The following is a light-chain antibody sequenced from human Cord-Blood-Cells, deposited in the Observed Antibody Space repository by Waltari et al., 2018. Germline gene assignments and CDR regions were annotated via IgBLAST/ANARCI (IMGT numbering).Light chain of an antibody. V-gene: IGLV4-69*01. CDR3: QTWGTGV. J-gene: IGLJ3*02. CDR2: LNSDGSH. CDR1: SGHSSYA. Sequence: QLVLTQSPSASASLGASVKLTCTLSSGHSSYAIAWHQQQPEKGPRYLMKLNSDGSHSKGDGIPDRFSGSSSGAERYLTISILQSEDEADYYCQTWGTGVFGGGTKLTVL.